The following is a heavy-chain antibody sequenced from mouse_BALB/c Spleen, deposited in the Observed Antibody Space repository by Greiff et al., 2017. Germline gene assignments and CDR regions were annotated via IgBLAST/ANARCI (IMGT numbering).Heavy chain of an antibody. V-gene: IGHV3-6*02. CDR1: GYSITSGYY. Sequence: EVKLQESGPGLVKPSQSLSLTCSVTGYSITSGYYWNWIRQFPGNKLEWMGYISYDGSNNYNPSLKNRISITRDTSKNQFFLKLNSVTTEDTATYYCARDEDYYGSSDYWGQGTTLTVSS. J-gene: IGHJ2*01. CDR2: ISYDGSN. CDR3: ARDEDYYGSSDY. D-gene: IGHD1-1*01.